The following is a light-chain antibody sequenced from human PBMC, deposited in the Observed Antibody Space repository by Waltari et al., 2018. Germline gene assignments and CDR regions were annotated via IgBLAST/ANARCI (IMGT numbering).Light chain of an antibody. CDR1: QSISSW. CDR3: QQYNSYWWT. Sequence: DIQMTQSPSTLSASVGDRVTIPCRASQSISSWLAWYQQKPGKAPKLLIYKASSLESGVPSRFGGSGSGTEFTLTISSLQPDDFATYYCQQYNSYWWTFGQGTKVEIK. J-gene: IGKJ1*01. V-gene: IGKV1-5*03. CDR2: KAS.